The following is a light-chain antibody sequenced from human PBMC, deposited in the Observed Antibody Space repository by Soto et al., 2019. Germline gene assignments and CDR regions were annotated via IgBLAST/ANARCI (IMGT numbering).Light chain of an antibody. V-gene: IGKV1-39*01. CDR3: QQSFSTPHT. Sequence: IQMTQSPSSLSASVGDTVTIPCRASQTISFYLNWYQQKPGRTPNLLIYATSSLQSGVPSRFDGSGSGTEFTLTIISLQPDDFANYYCQQSFSTPHTFGQGTKLEFK. CDR1: QTISFY. CDR2: ATS. J-gene: IGKJ2*01.